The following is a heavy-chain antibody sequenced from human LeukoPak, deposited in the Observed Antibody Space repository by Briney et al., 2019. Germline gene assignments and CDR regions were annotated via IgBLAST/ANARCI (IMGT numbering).Heavy chain of an antibody. CDR3: ARGGHSSSNYYYYYMDV. CDR1: GGSISSYY. J-gene: IGHJ6*03. CDR2: IYYSGST. D-gene: IGHD6-6*01. Sequence: SETLSLTCTVSGGSISSYYWSWIRQPPGKGLEWIGYIYYSGSTNYNPSLKSRVTISVDTSKNQFSLKLSSVTAADTAVYYCARGGHSSSNYYYYYMDVWGKGTTVTVSS. V-gene: IGHV4-59*01.